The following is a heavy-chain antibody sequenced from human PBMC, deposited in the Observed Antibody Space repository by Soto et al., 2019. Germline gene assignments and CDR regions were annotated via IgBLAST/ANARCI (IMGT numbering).Heavy chain of an antibody. V-gene: IGHV3-30-3*01. J-gene: IGHJ4*02. D-gene: IGHD3-10*01. CDR3: AREWSTSGDLDY. CDR1: GFTFSSHS. Sequence: QVQLVESGGGVVQPGRSLRLSCPASGFTFSSHSIQWVRQAPGKGLEWVAVISYDGSIKYYADSVTGRFTISRDNSKNTAYLQMNSLRAEDTAVFYCAREWSTSGDLDYWGQGTLVIVSS. CDR2: ISYDGSIK.